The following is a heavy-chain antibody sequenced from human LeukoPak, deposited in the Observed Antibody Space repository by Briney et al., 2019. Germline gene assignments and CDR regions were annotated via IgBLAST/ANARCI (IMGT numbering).Heavy chain of an antibody. CDR3: ARDKGLGLVY. V-gene: IGHV3-48*01. D-gene: IGHD3-16*01. CDR1: GFTFSAYG. J-gene: IGHJ4*01. Sequence: GGSLRLSCAASGFTFSAYGMNWVRQAPGTGLEWLSFINGGSTTIHYADSVKGRFTISRDNAKNSVHLQMNSLRAEDSAMYYCARDKGLGLVYWGQGILVTVSS. CDR2: INGGSTTI.